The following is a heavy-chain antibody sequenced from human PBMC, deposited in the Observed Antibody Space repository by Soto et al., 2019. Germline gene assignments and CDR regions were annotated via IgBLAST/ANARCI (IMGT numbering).Heavy chain of an antibody. CDR1: GYMNASHY. CDR2: INPSGGST. Sequence: GASVKVCLKASGYMNASHYIRWVQQAKRKLNEWMGIINPSGGSTNYLQKFQGRITMTRDTSTSTVYMELSSLRSEDTAVYFCARADYYDSSGFYYDCWGQGSLVTVSS. D-gene: IGHD3-22*01. CDR3: ARADYYDSSGFYYDC. J-gene: IGHJ4*02. V-gene: IGHV1-46*01.